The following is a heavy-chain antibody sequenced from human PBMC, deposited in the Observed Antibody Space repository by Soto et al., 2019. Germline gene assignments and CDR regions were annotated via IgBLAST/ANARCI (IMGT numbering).Heavy chain of an antibody. V-gene: IGHV3-33*01. D-gene: IGHD3-10*01. CDR1: GFTFSSYG. J-gene: IGHJ4*02. CDR2: IWYDGSNK. CDR3: ARDGYGSGSYYIDY. Sequence: QVQLVESGGGVVQPGRSLRLSCAASGFTFSSYGMHWVRQAPGKGLVGVAVIWYDGSNKYYADSVKGRFTISRDNSKNSLYLQMNSLRAEDTAVYYCARDGYGSGSYYIDYWGQGTLVTVSS.